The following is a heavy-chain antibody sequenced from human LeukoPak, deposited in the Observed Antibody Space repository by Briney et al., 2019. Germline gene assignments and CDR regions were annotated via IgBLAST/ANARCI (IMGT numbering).Heavy chain of an antibody. CDR1: GFIFSSYW. V-gene: IGHV3-7*01. D-gene: IGHD1-26*01. Sequence: GGSLRLSCAASGFIFSSYWMHWVRHAPGKGLEWVANIKQDGSEKYYVDSVKGRFTISRDNAKNSLYLQMDSLRAEDTAVYYCARDSGSFDYWGQGTLVTVSS. J-gene: IGHJ4*02. CDR2: IKQDGSEK. CDR3: ARDSGSFDY.